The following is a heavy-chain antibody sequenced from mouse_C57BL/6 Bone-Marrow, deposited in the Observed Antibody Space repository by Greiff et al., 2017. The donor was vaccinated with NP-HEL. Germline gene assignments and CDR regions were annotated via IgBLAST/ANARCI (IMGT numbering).Heavy chain of an antibody. D-gene: IGHD2-12*01. Sequence: VQLQQSGAELVRPGTSVKVSCKASGYAFTNYLIEWVKQRPGQGLEWIGVINPGSGGTNYNEKFKGKATLTADKSSSTAYMQLSSLTSEDSAVYFCAREDSPYAMDYWGQGTSVTVSS. CDR1: GYAFTNYL. CDR2: INPGSGGT. V-gene: IGHV1-54*01. J-gene: IGHJ4*01. CDR3: AREDSPYAMDY.